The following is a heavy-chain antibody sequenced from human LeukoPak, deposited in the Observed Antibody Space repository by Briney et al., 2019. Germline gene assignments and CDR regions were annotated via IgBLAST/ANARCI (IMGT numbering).Heavy chain of an antibody. J-gene: IGHJ5*02. V-gene: IGHV3-48*03. CDR2: ISSSGSTI. CDR1: GFTFSSYE. Sequence: PGGSLRLSCAASGFTFSSYEMNWVRQAPGKGLEWVAYISSSGSTIYYADSVKGRFTSSRDNDTNSLYLQMNSLRAEDTAVYCCARLVVVAATQSWGQGTLVTVSS. CDR3: ARLVVVAATQS. D-gene: IGHD2-15*01.